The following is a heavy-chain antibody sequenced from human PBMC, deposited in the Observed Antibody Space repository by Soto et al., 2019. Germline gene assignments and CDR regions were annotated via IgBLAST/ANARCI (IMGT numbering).Heavy chain of an antibody. V-gene: IGHV3-30*18. J-gene: IGHJ4*02. CDR3: AKHWGEYDGSGYFSDYFDY. D-gene: IGHD3-22*01. Sequence: GGSLRLSCVASGFTFSTDGMHWVRQAPGKGLEWVSAISSVGNNKDYGDSVKGRFTISRDNSKNTLYLQMNSLRAEDTAVYYCAKHWGEYDGSGYFSDYFDYWGQGTLVTVSS. CDR1: GFTFSTDG. CDR2: ISSVGNNK.